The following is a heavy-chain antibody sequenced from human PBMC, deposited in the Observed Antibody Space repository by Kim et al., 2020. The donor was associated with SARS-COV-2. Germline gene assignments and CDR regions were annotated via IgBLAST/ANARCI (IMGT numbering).Heavy chain of an antibody. CDR2: IIPIFGTA. CDR3: ARDGGIAAAGTFLGMDV. V-gene: IGHV1-69*13. CDR1: GGTFSSYA. D-gene: IGHD6-13*01. J-gene: IGHJ6*03. Sequence: SVKVSCKASGGTFSSYAISWVRQAPGQGLEWMGGIIPIFGTANYAQKFQGRVTITADESTSTAYMELSSLRSEDTAVYYCARDGGIAAAGTFLGMDVWGKGTTVTVSS.